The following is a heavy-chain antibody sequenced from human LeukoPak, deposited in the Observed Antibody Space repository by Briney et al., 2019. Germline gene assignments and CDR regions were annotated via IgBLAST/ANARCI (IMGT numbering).Heavy chain of an antibody. CDR2: LSGSGTTP. D-gene: IGHD5-12*01. V-gene: IGHV3-23*01. Sequence: GGSLRLSCAASGFTFSSYDMSWVRQAPGKGLEWVSTLSGSGTTPYYADSVKGRFTISRDNSKNTLYLQMNSLRAEDTAVYYCAKMPTNYYYYYMDVWGKGTTVTVSS. J-gene: IGHJ6*03. CDR3: AKMPTNYYYYYMDV. CDR1: GFTFSSYD.